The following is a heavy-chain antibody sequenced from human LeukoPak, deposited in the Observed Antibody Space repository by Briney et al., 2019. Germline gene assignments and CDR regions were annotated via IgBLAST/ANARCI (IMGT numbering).Heavy chain of an antibody. CDR1: GYTFTNYY. CDR2: INPSGDTT. CDR3: ARGHPWNRVAATLGSRYSMDV. Sequence: ASVKVSCKTSGYTFTNYYIHWVRQAPGQGLEWMGIINPSGDTTTYAQKFQGRVTMTRDTSISTAYMELSRLRSDDTAVYYCARGHPWNRVAATLGSRYSMDVWGKGTTVTISS. J-gene: IGHJ6*03. D-gene: IGHD2-15*01. V-gene: IGHV1-46*01.